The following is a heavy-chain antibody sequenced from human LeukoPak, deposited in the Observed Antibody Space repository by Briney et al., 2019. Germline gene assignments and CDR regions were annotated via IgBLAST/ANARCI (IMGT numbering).Heavy chain of an antibody. CDR2: NNHSGST. V-gene: IGHV4-34*01. Sequence: SETLSLTCAVYGGSFSGYYWSWIRQPPGKGLEWIGENNHSGSTNYNPSLKSRVTISVDTSKNQFSLKLSSVTAADTAVYYCARGWVSYDYVWGSSRPLPWFDPWGQGTLVTVSS. CDR1: GGSFSGYY. J-gene: IGHJ5*02. D-gene: IGHD3-16*01. CDR3: ARGWVSYDYVWGSSRPLPWFDP.